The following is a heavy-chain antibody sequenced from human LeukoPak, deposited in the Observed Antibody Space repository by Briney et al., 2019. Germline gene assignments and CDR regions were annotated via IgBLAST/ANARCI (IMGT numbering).Heavy chain of an antibody. D-gene: IGHD2-8*01. CDR1: GGSISSSTYH. CDR2: FTGNT. J-gene: IGHJ4*02. CDR3: TRLVNGRPLDL. Sequence: SETLPLTCTVSGGSISSSTYHWGWIRQPPGKGLEWIGSFTGNTYSNPSLKSRVTISLDTSKNQFSLKLTSVTPADTAMYYCTRLVNGRPLDLSGQGVLVTVSS. V-gene: IGHV4-39*01.